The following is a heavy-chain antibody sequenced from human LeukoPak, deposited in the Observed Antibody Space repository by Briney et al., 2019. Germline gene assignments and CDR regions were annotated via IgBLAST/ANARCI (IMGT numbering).Heavy chain of an antibody. V-gene: IGHV3-30-3*01. Sequence: GRSLRLSCAASGFTFSSYAMHWVRQAPGKGLEWVAVISYDGSNKYYADSVKGRFTISRDNSKNTLYLQMNSLRAEDTAVYYCAKGRTEYAYTSDALDVWGHGTMITVSS. D-gene: IGHD2-2*02. J-gene: IGHJ3*01. CDR3: AKGRTEYAYTSDALDV. CDR2: ISYDGSNK. CDR1: GFTFSSYA.